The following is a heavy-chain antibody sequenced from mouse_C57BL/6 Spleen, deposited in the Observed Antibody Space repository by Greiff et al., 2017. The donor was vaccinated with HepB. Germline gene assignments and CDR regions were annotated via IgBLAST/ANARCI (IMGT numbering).Heavy chain of an antibody. CDR3: ARKTTVVPWYFDV. Sequence: QVQLKQPGAELVKPGASVKLSCKASGYTFTSYWMQWVKQRPGQGLEWIGEIDPSDSYTNYNQKFKGKATLTVDTSSSTAYMQHSSLTSEDSAVYYCARKTTVVPWYFDVWGTGTTVTVSS. D-gene: IGHD1-1*01. J-gene: IGHJ1*03. CDR2: IDPSDSYT. CDR1: GYTFTSYW. V-gene: IGHV1-50*01.